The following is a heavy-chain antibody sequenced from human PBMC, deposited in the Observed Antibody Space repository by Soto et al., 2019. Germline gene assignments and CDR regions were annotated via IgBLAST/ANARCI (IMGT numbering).Heavy chain of an antibody. D-gene: IGHD2-2*01. CDR3: ASHPVPYYYYGMDV. J-gene: IGHJ6*02. Sequence: QVQLVQSGAEVKKPGSSVKVSCKASGGTFSSYALSWVRQAPGQGLEWMGGITPIFGTADYAQKFQGRVTITADDSTSTAYMELSSLRSEDTAVYYCASHPVPYYYYGMDVWGQGTTVTVSS. CDR2: ITPIFGTA. V-gene: IGHV1-69*12. CDR1: GGTFSSYA.